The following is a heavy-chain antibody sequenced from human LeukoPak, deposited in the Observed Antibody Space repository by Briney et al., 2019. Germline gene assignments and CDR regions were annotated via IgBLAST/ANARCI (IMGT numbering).Heavy chain of an antibody. CDR2: INSDGSAT. CDR1: GFSFSRNW. V-gene: IGHV3-74*01. D-gene: IGHD6-19*01. Sequence: GGSLRLSCAASGFSFSRNWMHWVRQAPEKGLVWVSRINSDGSATHYADSVKGRFTISRDNAKNTLYLQMNSLRAEDTAVYYCATDPDSGGWSTFDYWGQGTLVTVSS. J-gene: IGHJ4*02. CDR3: ATDPDSGGWSTFDY.